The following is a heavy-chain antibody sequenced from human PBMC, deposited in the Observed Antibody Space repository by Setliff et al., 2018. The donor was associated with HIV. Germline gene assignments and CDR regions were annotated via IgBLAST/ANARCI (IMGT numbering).Heavy chain of an antibody. CDR2: IFHTQNP. Sequence: SETLSLTCAVSDGSISSSNWWSWVRQPPGKGLEWIGEIFHTQNPNYSPSLRSRVTISVNKSKNQFSLRLTSVTAADTAVYYCARGANFWSGYDSWGQGTLVTVSS. CDR1: DGSISSSNW. D-gene: IGHD3-3*01. J-gene: IGHJ4*02. V-gene: IGHV4-4*02. CDR3: ARGANFWSGYDS.